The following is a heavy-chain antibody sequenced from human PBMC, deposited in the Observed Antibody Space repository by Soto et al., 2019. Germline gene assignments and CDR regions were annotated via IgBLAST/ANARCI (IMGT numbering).Heavy chain of an antibody. CDR2: FYYSGTT. J-gene: IGHJ4*02. CDR3: ARRSTVVTYDY. Sequence: SETLSLTCTVSGVSISSSSYYWGWRRHPQRKLLESIGIFYYSGTTYYNPSLKSRVTISVDTSKQQFSLKLSSVTTADTAVYYCARRSTVVTYDYWGQGTLVTVSS. CDR1: GVSISSSSYY. D-gene: IGHD2-21*02. V-gene: IGHV4-39*01.